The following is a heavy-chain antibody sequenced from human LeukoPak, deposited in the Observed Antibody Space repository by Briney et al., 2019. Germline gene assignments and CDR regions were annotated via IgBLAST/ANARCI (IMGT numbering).Heavy chain of an antibody. CDR2: ISYDGSSK. V-gene: IGHV3-30-3*01. D-gene: IGHD3-22*01. CDR3: ARGDDSSGQVDY. CDR1: GFTFSTYA. J-gene: IGHJ4*02. Sequence: PGRSLRLSCAASGFTFSTYAMHWFRQAPGKGLEWVAIISYDGSSKYYANSVKGRFTISRDNSKSTLYLQMNSLRPEDTAVYYCARGDDSSGQVDYWGQGTLVTVSS.